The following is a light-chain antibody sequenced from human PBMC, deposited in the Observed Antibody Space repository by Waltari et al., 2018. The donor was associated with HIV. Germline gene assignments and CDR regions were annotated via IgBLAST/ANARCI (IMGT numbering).Light chain of an antibody. CDR2: EVS. CDR1: SSDVGDYNY. Sequence: QSALTQPASVSGSPGQSITISCTGTSSDVGDYNYVSWYQQHPGKAPKRMIYEVSNRPSEVSTRFSGSKSGNTASLTISGLQAEDEADYYCSSYTSGSVVFGGGTKLTVL. V-gene: IGLV2-14*01. CDR3: SSYTSGSVV. J-gene: IGLJ2*01.